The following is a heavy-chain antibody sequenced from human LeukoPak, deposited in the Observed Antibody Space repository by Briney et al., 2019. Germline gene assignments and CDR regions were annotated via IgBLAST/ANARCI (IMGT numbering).Heavy chain of an antibody. J-gene: IGHJ4*02. Sequence: GGSLRLSCAASGFTFSDYYMSWIRQAPGKGLEWVSYISSSGSTIYYADSVKGRFTISRDNSKNTLYLQMNSLRAEDTAVYYCAKVGEYSSGWYGYFYFDYWGQGTLVTVSS. V-gene: IGHV3-11*01. CDR2: ISSSGSTI. CDR1: GFTFSDYY. CDR3: AKVGEYSSGWYGYFYFDY. D-gene: IGHD6-19*01.